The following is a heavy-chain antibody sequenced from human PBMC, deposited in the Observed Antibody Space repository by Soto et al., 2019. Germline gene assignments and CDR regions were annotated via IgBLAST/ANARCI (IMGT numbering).Heavy chain of an antibody. J-gene: IGHJ3*02. CDR1: GFAFSSYA. V-gene: IGHV3-23*01. D-gene: IGHD4-17*01. CDR2: IGVSDTKT. CDR3: ARDRRGDYVYDALDM. Sequence: GGSLRLSCTASGFAFSSYALTWVRQAPGKGLEWVSVIGVSDTKTYYADSVKGRFTISRDNPRNALYLQMDGLRAEDTAVYYRARDRRGDYVYDALDMWGQGTVVTVSS.